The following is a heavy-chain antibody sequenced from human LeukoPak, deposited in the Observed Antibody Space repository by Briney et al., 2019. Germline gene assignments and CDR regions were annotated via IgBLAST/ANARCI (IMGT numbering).Heavy chain of an antibody. CDR2: MNPNSGNT. CDR3: ARVDYSGSYADY. CDR1: GYTFTSYD. J-gene: IGHJ4*02. D-gene: IGHD1-26*01. V-gene: IGHV1-8*01. Sequence: EASVKVSCTASGYTFTSYDINWVRQATGQGLEWMGWMNPNSGNTGYAQKFQGRVTMTRNTSTSTAYMELSSLRSEDTAVYYCARVDYSGSYADYWGQGTLVTVSS.